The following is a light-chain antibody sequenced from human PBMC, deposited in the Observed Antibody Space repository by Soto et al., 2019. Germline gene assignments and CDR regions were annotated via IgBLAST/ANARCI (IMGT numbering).Light chain of an antibody. Sequence: QAVVTQEPSLTVSPGGAVTLTCASSTGAVTSGYYPNWFQQKPGQAPRALIYSTITKHSWTPARFSGSLLGGKAALTLSGVQPVDDAECYGLLYSGGGPVFGGGTKVSVL. V-gene: IGLV7-43*01. CDR3: LLYSGGGPV. J-gene: IGLJ3*02. CDR2: STI. CDR1: TGAVTSGYY.